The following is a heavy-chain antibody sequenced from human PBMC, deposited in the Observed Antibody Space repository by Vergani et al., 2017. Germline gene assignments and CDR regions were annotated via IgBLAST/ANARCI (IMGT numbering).Heavy chain of an antibody. J-gene: IGHJ4*02. CDR3: AGPQGTSAYYYGGFDY. Sequence: EVQLVASGGGLVQRGGSLRLSCEASGFTFSNLWMTWVRQAPGNGLEWVANIKYDGSKKNYVDSVKGRFTISRDNSKNTLSLQMNSLTAEDTAIYYCAGPQGTSAYYYGGFDYWGQGILVTVSS. D-gene: IGHD3-22*01. V-gene: IGHV3-7*03. CDR2: IKYDGSKK. CDR1: GFTFSNLW.